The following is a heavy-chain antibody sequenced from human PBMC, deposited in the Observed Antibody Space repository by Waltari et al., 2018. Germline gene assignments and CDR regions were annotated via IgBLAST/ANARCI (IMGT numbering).Heavy chain of an antibody. CDR1: GDTLSGTYW. CDR3: AGDRAIGLFFDY. D-gene: IGHD2-2*01. CDR2: VYHSGKT. J-gene: IGHJ4*02. V-gene: IGHV4-4*02. Sequence: QVQLQESGQGLVKPSGTLSLTCAVSGDTLSGTYWWSWVRQSPEKGLEWIGQVYHSGKTHYNPSLQSRVTISVDKPKTQFSLNLNSVTAADTAVYYCAGDRAIGLFFDYWGRGTLVTVSS.